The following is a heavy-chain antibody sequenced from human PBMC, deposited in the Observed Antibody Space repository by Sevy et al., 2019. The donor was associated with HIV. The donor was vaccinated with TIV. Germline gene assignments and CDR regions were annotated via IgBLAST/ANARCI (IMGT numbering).Heavy chain of an antibody. CDR3: ARDVVLVPAAIWFDP. J-gene: IGHJ5*02. CDR2: ISSSGSTI. CDR1: GFTFSDYY. Sequence: GGSLRLSCAASGFTFSDYYMSWIRQAPGKGLEWVSYISSSGSTIYYADSVKGRFTISRDNAKNSLYLQMNSLRAEDMAVYYCARDVVLVPAAIWFDPWGQGTLVTVSS. V-gene: IGHV3-11*01. D-gene: IGHD2-2*01.